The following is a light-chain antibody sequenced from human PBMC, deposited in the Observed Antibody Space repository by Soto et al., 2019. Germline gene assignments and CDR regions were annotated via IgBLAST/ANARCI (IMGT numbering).Light chain of an antibody. CDR3: QEYNNWRPIT. CDR1: QSISSK. CDR2: GAS. J-gene: IGKJ4*01. V-gene: IGKV3-15*01. Sequence: IVMTQSPATLSVSPGERATLSCRASQSISSKLAWYQQKPGQAPRLLIYGASTRATGIPVRFSGSGSGTEFTLTITSLQSEDFAVYYCQEYNNWRPITFGGGTRGDIK.